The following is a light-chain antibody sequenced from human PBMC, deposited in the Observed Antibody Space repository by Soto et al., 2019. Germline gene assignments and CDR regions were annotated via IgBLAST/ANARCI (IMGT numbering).Light chain of an antibody. J-gene: IGKJ5*01. CDR2: AAS. Sequence: DIQMTQSPSSLSATEGDRVTITCRASQSISNYLNWYQQKPGKAPKLLIYAASSLQSVVPSRFSGSGSGTDFTLTISTLQPEDFATYYCQQSYSSSPITFGQGTRLEIK. CDR3: QQSYSSSPIT. V-gene: IGKV1-39*01. CDR1: QSISNY.